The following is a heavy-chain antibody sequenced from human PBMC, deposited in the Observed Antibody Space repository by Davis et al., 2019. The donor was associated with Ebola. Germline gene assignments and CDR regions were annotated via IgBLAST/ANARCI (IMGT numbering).Heavy chain of an antibody. D-gene: IGHD2-15*01. CDR1: GFTFSNYW. J-gene: IGHJ4*02. Sequence: PGGSLRLSCAASGFTFSNYWMGWVRQAPGKGLEWVASIKEHGGEKFYLESAKGRFTISRDNAKNSLFLQMNSLRAEDSAVYYCARPLDRVVVPTTGVYFDYWGQGTLVTVSS. CDR2: IKEHGGEK. CDR3: ARPLDRVVVPTTGVYFDY. V-gene: IGHV3-7*01.